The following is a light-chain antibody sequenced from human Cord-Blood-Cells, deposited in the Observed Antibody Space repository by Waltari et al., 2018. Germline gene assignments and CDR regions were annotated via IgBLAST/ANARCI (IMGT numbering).Light chain of an antibody. CDR2: EGS. CDR1: SSDVGSYNL. Sequence: QSALTQPASVSGSPGQSITISCTGTSSDVGSYNLVSWYQQHPGKAPKLMIYEGSKRPSGVSNRFPGSKSGNTASLTISGLQAEDEADYYCCSYAGSSTFDWVFGGGTKLTVL. J-gene: IGLJ3*02. V-gene: IGLV2-23*03. CDR3: CSYAGSSTFDWV.